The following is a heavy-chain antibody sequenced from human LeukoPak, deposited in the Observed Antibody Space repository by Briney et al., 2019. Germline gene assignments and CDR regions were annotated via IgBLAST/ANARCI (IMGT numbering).Heavy chain of an antibody. J-gene: IGHJ3*02. Sequence: PSETLSLTCTVSGGSISSYYWSWIRQPPGKGLEWIGYIYYSGSTYYNPSLKSRVTISVDTSKNQFSLKLSSVTAADTAVYYCARFDYGDYQHDAFDIWGQGTMVTVSS. CDR3: ARFDYGDYQHDAFDI. D-gene: IGHD4-17*01. CDR2: IYYSGST. CDR1: GGSISSYY. V-gene: IGHV4-59*06.